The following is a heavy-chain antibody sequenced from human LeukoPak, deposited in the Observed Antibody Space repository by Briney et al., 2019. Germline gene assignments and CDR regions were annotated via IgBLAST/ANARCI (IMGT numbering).Heavy chain of an antibody. V-gene: IGHV5-51*01. Sequence: GASLKISWKGSGYSITCYLIGWLRQLPEKGLGWMRIIYPGDSATRSRPSFQGQVTTSADKSISTAYLQWSSLKASDTAMYYCARYGPAARELDYWGQGTLVTVSS. CDR3: ARYGPAARELDY. CDR1: GYSITCYL. J-gene: IGHJ4*02. CDR2: IYPGDSAT. D-gene: IGHD6-25*01.